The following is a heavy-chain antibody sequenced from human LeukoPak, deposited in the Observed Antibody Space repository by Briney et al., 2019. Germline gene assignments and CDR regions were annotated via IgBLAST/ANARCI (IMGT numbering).Heavy chain of an antibody. CDR1: GGTFSSYA. CDR2: IIPIFGTA. D-gene: IGHD3-3*01. Sequence: SVKVSCNASGGTFSSYAISWVRQAPGQGLEWMGGIIPIFGTANYAQKFQGRVTITADESTSTAYMELSSLRSEDTAVYYCARDLGYDFWSGQEPPDWFDPWGQGTLVTVSS. J-gene: IGHJ5*02. V-gene: IGHV1-69*13. CDR3: ARDLGYDFWSGQEPPDWFDP.